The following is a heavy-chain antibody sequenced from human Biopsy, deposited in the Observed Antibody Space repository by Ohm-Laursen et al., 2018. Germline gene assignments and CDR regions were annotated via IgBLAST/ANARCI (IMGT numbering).Heavy chain of an antibody. CDR1: GGSIDFKY. Sequence: GTLSLTCSVSGGSIDFKYWTWLRQSADQGLEWIGRITPTGVTHYNPSLESRVTMSLDTSKKLFSLKLSSVTAADTAMYYCARELMEYYDSSGYFDHWGQGSLVTVSS. D-gene: IGHD3-22*01. CDR2: ITPTGVT. J-gene: IGHJ4*02. CDR3: ARELMEYYDSSGYFDH. V-gene: IGHV4-4*07.